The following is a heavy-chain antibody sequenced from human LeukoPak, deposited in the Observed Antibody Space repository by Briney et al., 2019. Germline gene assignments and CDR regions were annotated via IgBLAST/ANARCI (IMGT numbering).Heavy chain of an antibody. V-gene: IGHV4-4*07. CDR2: IYTSGST. CDR3: ARSSGPPARPGYNWFDP. CDR1: GGSISSYY. J-gene: IGHJ5*02. Sequence: PSETLSLTCTVSGGSISSYYWSWIRQPAGKGLEWSGRIYTSGSTNYNPSLKSRVTMSVDTSKNQFSLKLSSVTAADTAVYYCARSSGPPARPGYNWFDPWGQGTLVTVSS. D-gene: IGHD6-6*01.